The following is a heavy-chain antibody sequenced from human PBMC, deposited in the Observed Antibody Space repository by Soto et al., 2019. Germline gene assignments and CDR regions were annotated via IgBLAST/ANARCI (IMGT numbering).Heavy chain of an antibody. CDR2: INAGNGNT. CDR3: ARGDLTPFDY. J-gene: IGHJ4*02. Sequence: QVQLVQSGAEVKKPGASVKVSCKASGYTFTSYAMHWVRQAPGQRLEWMGWINAGNGNTKYSQKFPGGVTITSDTSASTAYMELSSLRCEDMAVYYCARGDLTPFDYWGQGTLVTVSS. CDR1: GYTFTSYA. V-gene: IGHV1-3*01. D-gene: IGHD7-27*01.